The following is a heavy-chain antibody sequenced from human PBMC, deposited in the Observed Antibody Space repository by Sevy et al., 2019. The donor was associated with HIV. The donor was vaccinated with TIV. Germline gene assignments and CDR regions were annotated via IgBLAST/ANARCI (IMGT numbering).Heavy chain of an antibody. V-gene: IGHV4-59*08. CDR1: GGSISSYY. CDR3: ARRSSGWYEDHHYYYMDV. J-gene: IGHJ6*03. D-gene: IGHD6-19*01. Sequence: SETLSLTCTVSGGSISSYYWSWIRQPPGKGLEWIGYIYYSGSTNYNPSLKSRVTISVDTSKNQFSLKLSSVTAADTAVYYCARRSSGWYEDHHYYYMDVWGKRTTVTVSS. CDR2: IYYSGST.